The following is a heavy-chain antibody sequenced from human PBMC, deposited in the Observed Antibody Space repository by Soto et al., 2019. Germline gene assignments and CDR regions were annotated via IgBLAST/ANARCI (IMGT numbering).Heavy chain of an antibody. V-gene: IGHV4-59*08. CDR2: IYYSGST. Sequence: SETLSLTCTVSGGSISSYYWSWIRQPPGKGLEWIGYIYYSGSTNYNPSLKSRVTISVDTSKNQFSLKLSSVTAADTAVYYCARNRRTTVTTSWLDPCGQGTLVTVSS. J-gene: IGHJ5*02. D-gene: IGHD4-17*01. CDR3: ARNRRTTVTTSWLDP. CDR1: GGSISSYY.